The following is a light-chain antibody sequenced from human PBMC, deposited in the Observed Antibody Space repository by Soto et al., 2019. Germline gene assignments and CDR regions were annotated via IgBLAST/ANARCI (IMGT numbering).Light chain of an antibody. CDR1: SRDVGAYDY. J-gene: IGLJ1*01. Sequence: QSVLTQPASVSGSPGQSITISCTGTSRDVGAYDYVSWYLQYPDKAPQLLIYYVDHRPSGVSSRFSGSKSGNTASLTISGLQAEDEVDYYCCSYADGSIYFFGTGTKVTVL. CDR3: CSYADGSIYF. CDR2: YVD. V-gene: IGLV2-14*03.